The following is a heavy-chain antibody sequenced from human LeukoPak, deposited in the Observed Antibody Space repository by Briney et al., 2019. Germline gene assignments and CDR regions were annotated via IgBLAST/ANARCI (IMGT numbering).Heavy chain of an antibody. CDR3: ARDPSGSAYYFDY. CDR1: GFTFSSYA. J-gene: IGHJ4*02. D-gene: IGHD3-10*01. V-gene: IGHV3-30-3*01. Sequence: GGSLRLSCAASGFTFSSYAMHWVRQAPGKGLEWGAVISYDGSNKYYADSVKGRFTISRDNSKNTLYLQMNSLRAEDTAVYYCARDPSGSAYYFDYWGQGTLVTVSS. CDR2: ISYDGSNK.